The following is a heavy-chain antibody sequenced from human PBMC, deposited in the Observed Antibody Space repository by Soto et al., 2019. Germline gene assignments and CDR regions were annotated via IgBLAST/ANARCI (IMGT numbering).Heavy chain of an antibody. D-gene: IGHD5-18*01. Sequence: QVQLVESGGGVVQPGRSLRLSCAASGFTFSSYGMHWVRQAPGKGLEWVAVIWYDGSNKYYADSVKGRFTISRDNSKNTLYLQMNSLGAEDTAVYYCARERWLQLPDYYYGMDVWGKGTTVTVSS. V-gene: IGHV3-33*01. CDR3: ARERWLQLPDYYYGMDV. CDR1: GFTFSSYG. J-gene: IGHJ6*04. CDR2: IWYDGSNK.